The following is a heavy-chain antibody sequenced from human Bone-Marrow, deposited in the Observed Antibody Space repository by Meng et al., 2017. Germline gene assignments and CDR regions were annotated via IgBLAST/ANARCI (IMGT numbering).Heavy chain of an antibody. CDR2: IKSKTDGGTA. D-gene: IGHD6-13*01. CDR1: GFPFRTAR. J-gene: IGHJ4*02. CDR3: TTVLRYCSSWYYPYYCDY. Sequence: GGLWRPSGAASGFPFRTARMSWARQTPGKGREWVGRIKSKTDGGTADYAAPVKGRFTISRDDSKNTLYLQMNSLKTEDTAVYYCTTVLRYCSSWYYPYYCDYWSQGTLVTVSS. V-gene: IGHV3-15*01.